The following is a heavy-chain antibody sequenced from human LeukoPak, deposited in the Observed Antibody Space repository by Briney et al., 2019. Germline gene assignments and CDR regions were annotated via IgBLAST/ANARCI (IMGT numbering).Heavy chain of an antibody. Sequence: SETLSLTCAVYGGSFSGYYWSWIRQPPGKGLEWIGEINHSGSTNYNPSLKSRVTISVDTSKNQFSLKLSSVTAADTAVYYCASGAPYSSTNWGQGTLVTVSS. CDR2: INHSGST. CDR3: ASGAPYSSTN. V-gene: IGHV4-34*01. CDR1: GGSFSGYY. J-gene: IGHJ4*02. D-gene: IGHD6-13*01.